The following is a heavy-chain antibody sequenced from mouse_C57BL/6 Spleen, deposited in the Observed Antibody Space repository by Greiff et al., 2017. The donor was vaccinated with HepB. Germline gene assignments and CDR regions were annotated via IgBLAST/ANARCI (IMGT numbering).Heavy chain of an antibody. J-gene: IGHJ2*01. CDR1: GFTFSDYY. D-gene: IGHD2-3*01. V-gene: IGHV5-16*01. CDR2: INYDGSST. CDR3: ARGDDGYSFDY. Sequence: DVKVEESEGGLVQPGSSMKLSCTASGFTFSDYYMAWVRQVPEKGLEWVANINYDGSSTYYLDSLKSRFIISRDNAKNILYLQMSSLKSEDTATYYCARGDDGYSFDYWGQGTTLTVSS.